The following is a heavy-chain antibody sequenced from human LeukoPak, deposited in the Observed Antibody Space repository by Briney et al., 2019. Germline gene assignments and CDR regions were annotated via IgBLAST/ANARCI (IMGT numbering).Heavy chain of an antibody. CDR2: INPNSGGT. V-gene: IGHV1-2*02. J-gene: IGHJ3*02. CDR1: GYTFTGYY. Sequence: GASVKVSCKASGYTFTGYYMHWVRQAPGQGLEWMGWINPNSGGTNYAQKFQGRVTMTRDTSISTAYMELSRLRSDDTAVYHCASMSSSSFREIDAFDIWGQGTMVTVSS. CDR3: ASMSSSSFREIDAFDI. D-gene: IGHD6-6*01.